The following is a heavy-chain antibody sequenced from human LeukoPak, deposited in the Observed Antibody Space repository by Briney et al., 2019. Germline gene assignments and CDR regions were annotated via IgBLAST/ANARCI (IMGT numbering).Heavy chain of an antibody. CDR1: GFTFSSYW. V-gene: IGHV3-7*01. J-gene: IGHJ4*02. CDR2: INHNGNVN. D-gene: IGHD3-22*01. CDR3: ARMSYYDSGIDY. Sequence: PGGSLRLSCAASGFTFSSYWMNWARQAPGKGLEWVASINHNGNVNYYVDSVKGRFTISRDNAKNSLYLQMNSLRAEDTAVYYCARMSYYDSGIDYWGQGTLVTVSS.